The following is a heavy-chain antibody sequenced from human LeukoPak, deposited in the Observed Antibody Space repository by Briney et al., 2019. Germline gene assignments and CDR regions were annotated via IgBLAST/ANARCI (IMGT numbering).Heavy chain of an antibody. J-gene: IGHJ3*02. D-gene: IGHD7-27*01. CDR1: GFTFDDYA. CDR3: ATLGGSRRTVRGAFDI. Sequence: PGRSLRLSCAASGFTFDDYAMHWVRQAPGKGLEWVSGISWNSGSIGYADSVKGRFTISRDNAKNSLYLQMDSLRAEDTDLYYCATLGGSRRTVRGAFDIWGQGTMVTVSS. CDR2: ISWNSGSI. V-gene: IGHV3-9*01.